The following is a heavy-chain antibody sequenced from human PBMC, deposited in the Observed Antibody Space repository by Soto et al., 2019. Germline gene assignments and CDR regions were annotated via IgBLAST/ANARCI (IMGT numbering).Heavy chain of an antibody. CDR1: GFTFSSYA. Sequence: QVPLVESGGGVVQPGRSLRLSCAASGFTFSSYAMHWVRQAPGKGLEWVAVISYDGSNKYYADSVKGRFTISRDNSKNTLYLQMNSLRAEDTAVYYCARERATIPHDAFDIWGQGTMVTVSS. D-gene: IGHD5-12*01. V-gene: IGHV3-30-3*01. CDR3: ARERATIPHDAFDI. J-gene: IGHJ3*02. CDR2: ISYDGSNK.